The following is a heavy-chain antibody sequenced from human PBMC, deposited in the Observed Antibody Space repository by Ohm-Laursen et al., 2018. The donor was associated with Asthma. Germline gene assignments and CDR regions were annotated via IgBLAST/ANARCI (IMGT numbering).Heavy chain of an antibody. CDR2: ISKSTRTI. CDR3: ARDKPENEVNGYYYGMDV. V-gene: IGHV3-48*01. Sequence: SLRLSCTASGFTFSPYSMNWARQAPGKGLEWVSYISKSTRTIKYADSVKGRFTISRDNAKNSLYLQMNSLRAEDTAVYYCARDKPENEVNGYYYGMDVWGQGTTVTVSS. CDR1: GFTFSPYS. J-gene: IGHJ6*02. D-gene: IGHD2-8*01.